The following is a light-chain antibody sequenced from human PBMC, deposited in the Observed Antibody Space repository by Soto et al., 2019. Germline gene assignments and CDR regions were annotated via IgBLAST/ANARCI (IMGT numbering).Light chain of an antibody. J-gene: IGLJ2*01. CDR2: HDS. CDR1: NIGSKS. Sequence: LTQPPSVSVAPGKTAKIPCGGNNIGSKSVHWYQQKPGQAPVLVIYHDSARPSGIPERFSGSNSGNTATLTISRVEAGDEADYYCHVWDSSSDHVVFGGGTKLTVL. V-gene: IGLV3-21*04. CDR3: HVWDSSSDHVV.